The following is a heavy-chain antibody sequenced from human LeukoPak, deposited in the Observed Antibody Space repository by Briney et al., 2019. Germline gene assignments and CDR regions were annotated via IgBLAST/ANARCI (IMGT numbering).Heavy chain of an antibody. CDR3: ARLWFGESWAFDI. CDR1: GGSFSGFY. Sequence: ASETLSLTCAVYGGSFSGFYWSWIRQPPGKGLEWIGEINYSGSTNCNPSLKSRVTISVDTSKNQFSLTLSSVTAADTAVYYCARLWFGESWAFDIWGQGTMVTVSS. V-gene: IGHV4-34*01. J-gene: IGHJ3*02. D-gene: IGHD3-10*01. CDR2: INYSGST.